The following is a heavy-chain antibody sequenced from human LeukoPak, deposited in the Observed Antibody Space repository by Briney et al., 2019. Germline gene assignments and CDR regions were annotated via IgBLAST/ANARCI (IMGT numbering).Heavy chain of an antibody. D-gene: IGHD2-21*02. V-gene: IGHV4-39*07. CDR3: ARRDLTDIRGYGLDV. CDR2: IYHSGST. Sequence: SETLSLTCTVSGGSISSGGYYWSWIRQHPGKGLEWIGEIYHSGSTNYNPSLKSRGTISVDKSKNQISLKLSSVTAADTAVYYCARRDLTDIRGYGLDVWGQGTTVTVSS. J-gene: IGHJ6*02. CDR1: GGSISSGGYY.